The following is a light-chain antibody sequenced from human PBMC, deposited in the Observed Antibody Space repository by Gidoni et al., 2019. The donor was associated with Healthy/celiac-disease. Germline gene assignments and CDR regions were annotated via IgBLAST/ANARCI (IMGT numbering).Light chain of an antibody. CDR2: KAS. CDR1: QSISSW. V-gene: IGKV1-5*03. J-gene: IGKJ2*01. Sequence: IQMTQSPSTLSASVGDRVTITCRASQSISSWLAWYQQKPGKAPKLLIYKASSLESGVQSRFSGSGSGTEFTLTISSLQPDDFATYYCQQYNSYSYTFGQGTKLEIK. CDR3: QQYNSYSYT.